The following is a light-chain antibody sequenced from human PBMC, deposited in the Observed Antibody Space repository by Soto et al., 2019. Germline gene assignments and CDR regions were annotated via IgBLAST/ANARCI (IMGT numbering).Light chain of an antibody. CDR2: GAS. J-gene: IGKJ1*01. V-gene: IGKV3-20*01. CDR1: QSVSSSY. Sequence: EIVLTQSPGTLSLSPGERATLSCRASQSVSSSYLGWYRQKPGQAPRLLMYGASSRATGIPERFSGSGSGTEFILTISSLQPDDFATYYCRHYNSYPWTFGQGTKVDIK. CDR3: RHYNSYPWT.